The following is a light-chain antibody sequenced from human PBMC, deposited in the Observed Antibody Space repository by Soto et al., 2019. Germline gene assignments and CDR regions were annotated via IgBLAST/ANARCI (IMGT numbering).Light chain of an antibody. CDR1: SSDVGGYDY. CDR3: SSYATNSLAV. V-gene: IGLV2-14*01. J-gene: IGLJ2*01. Sequence: QSVLTQPASVSGSPGQSITISCTGSSSDVGGYDYVSWYQQHPGKAPKLIIYEVTNRPSGVSNRFSGSKSGNTASLTISGLQAEDEADYSCSSYATNSLAVFGGGTKLTVL. CDR2: EVT.